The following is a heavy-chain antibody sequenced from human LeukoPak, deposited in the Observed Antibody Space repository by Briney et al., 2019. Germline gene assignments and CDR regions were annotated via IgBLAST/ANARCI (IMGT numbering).Heavy chain of an antibody. CDR3: AGFYDAYPAK. CDR1: GGSFSGYY. CDR2: INHSGST. V-gene: IGHV4-34*01. J-gene: IGHJ4*02. Sequence: SETLSLTCAVYGGSFSGYYWSWIRQPPGKGLEWIGEINHSGSTNYNPSLKSRVTISVDTSKNQFSLKLSFVTAADTAVYYCAGFYDAYPAKWGQGTLVTVSS. D-gene: IGHD3-16*01.